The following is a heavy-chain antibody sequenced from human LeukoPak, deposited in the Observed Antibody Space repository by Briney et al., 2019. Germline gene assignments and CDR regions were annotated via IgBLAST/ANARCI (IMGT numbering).Heavy chain of an antibody. J-gene: IGHJ4*02. Sequence: GGSLRLSCAASGFPFSSYAMSWVRQAPGKGLEWVSAISGSGGSTYYADSVKGRFTISRDNSKNTLYLQMNSLRAEDTAVYYCANLRAGYDFWSGYYTYFDYWGQGTLVTVSS. CDR2: ISGSGGST. V-gene: IGHV3-23*01. CDR1: GFPFSSYA. D-gene: IGHD3-3*01. CDR3: ANLRAGYDFWSGYYTYFDY.